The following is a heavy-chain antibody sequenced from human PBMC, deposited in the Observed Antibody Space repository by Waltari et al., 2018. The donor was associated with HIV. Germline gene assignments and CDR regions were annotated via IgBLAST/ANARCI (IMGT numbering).Heavy chain of an antibody. CDR2: IDPGASDP. V-gene: IGHV5-51*03. J-gene: IGHJ1*01. CDR1: GFSFTTYW. CDR3: VLGMVVTATHEYSQH. D-gene: IGHD2-21*02. Sequence: EVQLVQSGAEVKKPGESLKLSCKGSGFSFTTYWIGWVRQMPGEGLEWMAIIDPGASDPRDRPSFQDQVSISADKSISPAYLQWSSLKASDTAMYYCVLGMVVTATHEYSQHWGQGTLVTVSS.